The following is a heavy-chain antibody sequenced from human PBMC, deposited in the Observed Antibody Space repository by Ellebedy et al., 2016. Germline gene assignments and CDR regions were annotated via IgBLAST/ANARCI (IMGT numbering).Heavy chain of an antibody. J-gene: IGHJ2*01. Sequence: GSLRLXXTVSGGSISSSSYYWGWIRQPPGKGLEWIGSIYYSGSTYYNPSLKSRVTISVDTSKNQFSLKLSSVTAADTAVYYCARHGHLYGDWYFDLWGRGTLVTVSS. CDR3: ARHGHLYGDWYFDL. D-gene: IGHD4-17*01. CDR2: IYYSGST. CDR1: GGSISSSSYY. V-gene: IGHV4-39*01.